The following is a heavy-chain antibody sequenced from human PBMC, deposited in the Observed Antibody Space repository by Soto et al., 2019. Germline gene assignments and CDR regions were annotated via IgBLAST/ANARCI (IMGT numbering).Heavy chain of an antibody. Sequence: SETLSLTCIVSGGSISSSNYYWGWIRQSPGKGLEWIASIDYSGRTYYGPSLKSRVTMSLDMSKNQFSLKLTSVTAADTAVYYCASSFTVPAAIGYWGQGTLVTVSS. CDR2: IDYSGRT. CDR3: ASSFTVPAAIGY. V-gene: IGHV4-39*01. D-gene: IGHD2-2*02. CDR1: GGSISSSNYY. J-gene: IGHJ4*02.